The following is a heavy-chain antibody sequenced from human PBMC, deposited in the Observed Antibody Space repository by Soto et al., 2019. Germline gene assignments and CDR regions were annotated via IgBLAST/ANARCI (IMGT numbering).Heavy chain of an antibody. Sequence: QMQLVQSGPEVKKPGTSVKVSCKASGFTFPSSAVQWVRQARGQRLEWIARIVVGSGNTNYAQKFQERLTISRDMSKNTANMEMSSQRSEDTAVCYCAAVPYYYDTSGTYFDYWGQGTLFTVSS. CDR2: IVVGSGNT. J-gene: IGHJ4*02. V-gene: IGHV1-58*01. CDR1: GFTFPSSA. D-gene: IGHD3-22*01. CDR3: AAVPYYYDTSGTYFDY.